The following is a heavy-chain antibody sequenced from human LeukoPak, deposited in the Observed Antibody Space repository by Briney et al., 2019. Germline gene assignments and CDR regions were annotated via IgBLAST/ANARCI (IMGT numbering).Heavy chain of an antibody. Sequence: GRSLRLSCAVSGFTFSSYAMHWVRQAPGKGLEWVAVISYDGSNKYYADSVKGRFTISRDNSKNTLYLQMNSLRAEDTAVYYCARGGFGVGATFLFDYYYYGMDVWGKGTTVTVSS. D-gene: IGHD1-26*01. V-gene: IGHV3-30-3*01. J-gene: IGHJ6*04. CDR1: GFTFSSYA. CDR2: ISYDGSNK. CDR3: ARGGFGVGATFLFDYYYYGMDV.